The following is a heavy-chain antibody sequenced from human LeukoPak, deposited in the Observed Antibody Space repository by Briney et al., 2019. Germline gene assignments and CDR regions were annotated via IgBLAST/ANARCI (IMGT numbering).Heavy chain of an antibody. Sequence: PGGSLRLSCAGSGFTFSSSWMTWVRRAPGKGLEWVANIRQDGIEKYHVDSVKGRFTISRDNAKNSLYLQMNSLRAEDTAVYYCAKAIPVGATFAFDIWGQGTMVTVSS. CDR3: AKAIPVGATFAFDI. J-gene: IGHJ3*02. V-gene: IGHV3-7*01. D-gene: IGHD1-26*01. CDR1: GFTFSSSW. CDR2: IRQDGIEK.